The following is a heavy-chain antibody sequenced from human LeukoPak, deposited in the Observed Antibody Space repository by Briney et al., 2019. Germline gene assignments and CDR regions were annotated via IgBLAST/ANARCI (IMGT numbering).Heavy chain of an antibody. V-gene: IGHV3-74*01. D-gene: IGHD1-1*01. CDR3: ARAKYNWNDFDWFDP. Sequence: PGGSLRLPGEPPGFPFSSSWMHWFGQAQGRGLVWSSRINSDGSSTSYADSVKGRFTISRDNAKNTLYLQMNSLRAEDTAVYYCARAKYNWNDFDWFDPWGQGTLVTVSS. CDR1: GFPFSSSW. CDR2: INSDGSST. J-gene: IGHJ5*02.